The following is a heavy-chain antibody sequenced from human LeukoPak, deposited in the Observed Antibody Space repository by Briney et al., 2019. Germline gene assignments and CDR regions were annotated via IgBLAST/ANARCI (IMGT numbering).Heavy chain of an antibody. CDR3: ARDPVYCSGTSCYRDAFDI. V-gene: IGHV4-4*02. CDR2: IYHSGST. J-gene: IGHJ3*02. Sequence: PSGSLSLTCAVSGGSISSSNWWSWVRQPPGKGLEWIGEIYHSGSTNYYPSLKSRVTISVDKSNNQFSLKLSSVTAADTAVYYCARDPVYCSGTSCYRDAFDIWGQGTMVTVSS. D-gene: IGHD2-2*01. CDR1: GGSISSSNW.